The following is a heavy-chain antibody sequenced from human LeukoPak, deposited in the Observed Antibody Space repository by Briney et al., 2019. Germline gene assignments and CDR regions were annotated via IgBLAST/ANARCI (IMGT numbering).Heavy chain of an antibody. D-gene: IGHD3-3*01. CDR2: ISSNGNNK. J-gene: IGHJ4*02. CDR1: GFTFSTFV. V-gene: IGHV3-30*18. CDR3: AKVVWAYYDFWSGYYTFDY. Sequence: GGSLRLSCAASGFTFSTFVMQWVRQAPGKGLEWVAVISSNGNNKYYADSVKGRFTISRDNSRNTLYLQMNSLRAEDTAVYYCAKVVWAYYDFWSGYYTFDYWGQGTLVTVSS.